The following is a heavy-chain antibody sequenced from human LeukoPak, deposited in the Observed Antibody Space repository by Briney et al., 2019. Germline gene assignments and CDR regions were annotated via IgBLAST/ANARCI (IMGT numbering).Heavy chain of an antibody. CDR3: AKDAYYYHYGMDV. CDR2: ISYDGSNK. J-gene: IGHJ6*02. V-gene: IGHV3-30-3*01. Sequence: GRSLRLSCAASGFTFSSYAMHWVRQAPGKGLEWVAVISYDGSNKYYADSVKGRFTISRDNSKNTLYLQMNSLRAEDTAVYYCAKDAYYYHYGMDVWGQGTTVTVSS. CDR1: GFTFSSYA.